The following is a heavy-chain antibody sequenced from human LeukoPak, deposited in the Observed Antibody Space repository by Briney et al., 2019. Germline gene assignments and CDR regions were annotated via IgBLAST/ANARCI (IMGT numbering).Heavy chain of an antibody. V-gene: IGHV4-59*01. CDR3: ARETLEGKFDP. CDR2: IYYSGST. D-gene: IGHD1-1*01. Sequence: PSETLSLTCNVSAGSISNYYWIWIRQPPGEGLEWIGYIYYSGSTNYNPSLKSRVTISIDTSKNQFSLKLSSVTAADTAVYYCARETLEGKFDPWGQGILVTVSS. J-gene: IGHJ5*02. CDR1: AGSISNYY.